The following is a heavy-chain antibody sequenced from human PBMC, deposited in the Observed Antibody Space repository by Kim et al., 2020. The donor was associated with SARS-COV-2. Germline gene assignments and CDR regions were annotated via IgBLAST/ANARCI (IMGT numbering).Heavy chain of an antibody. CDR1: GDSTSSGGYY. CDR3: ARSDGYSFDF. CDR2: IYSSGST. Sequence: SETLSLTCTVSGDSTSSGGYYWTWIRQHPGKDLEWIGYIYSSGSTYYSPSLKSRITISVDTSKDRFSLKLSSVTASDTAVYSCARSDGYSFDFWGQGTQVTVSS. V-gene: IGHV4-31*03. D-gene: IGHD2-21*01. J-gene: IGHJ4*02.